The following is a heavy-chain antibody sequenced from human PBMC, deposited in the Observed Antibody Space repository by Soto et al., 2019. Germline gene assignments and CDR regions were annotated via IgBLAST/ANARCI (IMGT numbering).Heavy chain of an antibody. CDR3: ARSARYMDV. J-gene: IGHJ6*03. CDR1: GFTFSSYS. V-gene: IGHV3-48*01. CDR2: ISGSSSII. Sequence: EVQLVESGGGLVQPGGSLRLSCAASGFTFSSYSMNWVRQAPGKGLEWVSYISGSSSIIYYADSVKGRFTISRDNAKNSRYLEMNSLRAEDTAVYYCARSARYMDVWGKGTTVTVSS.